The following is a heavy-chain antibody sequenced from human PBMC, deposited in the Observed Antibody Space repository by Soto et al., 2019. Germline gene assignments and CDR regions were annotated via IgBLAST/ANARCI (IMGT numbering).Heavy chain of an antibody. Sequence: GSLRLSCAASGFTFSSYSMNWVRQAPGKGLEWVSGFRAGGDDGTTYYADSVKGRFTISRDNSKNTLFLQMNSLRAEDTAIYYCAKKVNSGSGSQYFDYFGQGTLVTVSS. V-gene: IGHV3-23*01. D-gene: IGHD3-10*01. CDR2: FRAGGDDGTT. J-gene: IGHJ4*02. CDR3: AKKVNSGSGSQYFDY. CDR1: GFTFSSYS.